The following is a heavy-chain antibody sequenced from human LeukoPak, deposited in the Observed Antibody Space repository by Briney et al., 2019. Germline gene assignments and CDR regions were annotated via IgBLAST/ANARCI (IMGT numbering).Heavy chain of an antibody. V-gene: IGHV4-59*01. CDR2: IHYSGST. J-gene: IGHJ6*04. D-gene: IGHD2-2*01. Sequence: PSETLSLTCTVSGGSISSYYWSWIRQPPGKGLEWIGYIHYSGSTNYNPSLKSRVTISVDTSKNQFSLKLSSVTAADTAVYYCARDTGYCSSTSCSRYYYGMDVWGKGSTVTVSS. CDR3: ARDTGYCSSTSCSRYYYGMDV. CDR1: GGSISSYY.